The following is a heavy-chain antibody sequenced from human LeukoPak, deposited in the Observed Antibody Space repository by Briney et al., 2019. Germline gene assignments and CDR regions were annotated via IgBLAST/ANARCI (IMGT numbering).Heavy chain of an antibody. Sequence: GESLKISCKGSGYSFTSYWIGWVRQMPGKGLEWMGIIYPGDSDTRYSPSFQGQVTISADKSISTAYLQWSSLKASDTAMYYCARSIAAADAYYYYYMDVWGKGTTVTVSS. V-gene: IGHV5-51*01. J-gene: IGHJ6*03. CDR3: ARSIAAADAYYYYYMDV. CDR1: GYSFTSYW. D-gene: IGHD6-13*01. CDR2: IYPGDSDT.